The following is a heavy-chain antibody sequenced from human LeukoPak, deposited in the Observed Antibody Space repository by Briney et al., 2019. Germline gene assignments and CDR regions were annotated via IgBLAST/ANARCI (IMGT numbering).Heavy chain of an antibody. D-gene: IGHD2-2*01. CDR3: ARDYAPLGDWFDP. CDR2: IYTSGST. Sequence: SETLSLTCTVSGGSIRSYSWSWIRQPAGKGLEWIGRIYTSGSTNYNPSLKSRVTISVEKSKNQFSLKLRSVTAADTAVYHCARDYAPLGDWFDPWGQGTLVTVSS. CDR1: GGSIRSYS. J-gene: IGHJ5*02. V-gene: IGHV4-4*07.